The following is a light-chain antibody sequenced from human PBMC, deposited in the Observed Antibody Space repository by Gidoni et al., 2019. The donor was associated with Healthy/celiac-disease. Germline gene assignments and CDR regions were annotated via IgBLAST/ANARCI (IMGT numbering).Light chain of an antibody. J-gene: IGKJ1*01. V-gene: IGKV3-20*01. CDR3: QQYGSSPRT. CDR1: QSVSSSY. Sequence: IVLTQSPGTLSLSPGERATLSCRASQSVSSSYLAWYQQKPGQAPRLLIYGASRRGTGIPDRFSGSGSGTDFTLTISRLEPEDFAVYYCQQYGSSPRTFGQGTKVEIK. CDR2: GAS.